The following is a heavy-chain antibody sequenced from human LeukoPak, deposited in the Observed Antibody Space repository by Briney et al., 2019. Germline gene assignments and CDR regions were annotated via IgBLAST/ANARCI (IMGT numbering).Heavy chain of an antibody. Sequence: SETLSLTCTVSGYSISSGYYWGWIRQPPGKGLEWIGSIYRSGSTYYNPSLKSRVTISVDTSKNQFSLKLSSVTAADTAVYYCARVLGGSYYYYYYMDVWGKGTTVTVSS. D-gene: IGHD1-26*01. CDR2: IYRSGST. J-gene: IGHJ6*03. CDR1: GYSISSGYY. CDR3: ARVLGGSYYYYYYMDV. V-gene: IGHV4-38-2*02.